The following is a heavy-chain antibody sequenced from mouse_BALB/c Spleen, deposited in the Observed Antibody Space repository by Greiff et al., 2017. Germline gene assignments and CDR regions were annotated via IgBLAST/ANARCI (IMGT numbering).Heavy chain of an antibody. CDR3: ANKIYDGTFYFDY. CDR2: ISYSGST. D-gene: IGHD2-3*01. CDR1: GYSITSDYA. J-gene: IGHJ2*01. V-gene: IGHV3-2*02. Sequence: DVKLQESGPGLVKPSQSLSLTCTVTGYSITSDYAWYWIRQFPGNKLEWMGYISYSGSTSYNPSLKSRISITRDTSKNQFFLQLNSVTTEDTATYYCANKIYDGTFYFDYWGQGTTLTVSS.